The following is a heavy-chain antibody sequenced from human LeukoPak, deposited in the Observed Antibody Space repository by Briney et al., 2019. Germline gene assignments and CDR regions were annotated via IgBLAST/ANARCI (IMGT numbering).Heavy chain of an antibody. D-gene: IGHD6-13*01. V-gene: IGHV1-8*03. CDR1: GYTFTSYD. CDR3: ARSAAAGPWFAP. Sequence: ASVKVSCKASGYTFTSYDINWVRQATGQGLEWMGWMNPNSGNTGYAQKFQGRVTITRNTSISTAYMELSSLRSEDTAVYYCARSAAAGPWFAPWGQGTLATVSS. J-gene: IGHJ5*02. CDR2: MNPNSGNT.